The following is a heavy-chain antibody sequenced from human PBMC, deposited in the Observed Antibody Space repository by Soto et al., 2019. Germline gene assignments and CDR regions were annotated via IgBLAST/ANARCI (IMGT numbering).Heavy chain of an antibody. V-gene: IGHV3-30*18. CDR3: AKDLMGDRSGYHYGGAY. CDR1: GFTFNSYG. CDR2: ISYDGSNK. D-gene: IGHD3-22*01. J-gene: IGHJ4*02. Sequence: QVQLVESGGGVVQPGRSLRLSCAASGFTFNSYGMHWVRQAPGKGLEWVAIISYDGSNKYYADSVTGRFTISRDNSKNTLYRQMNSLRDEDTAVYYCAKDLMGDRSGYHYGGAYWGQGTLVTVSS.